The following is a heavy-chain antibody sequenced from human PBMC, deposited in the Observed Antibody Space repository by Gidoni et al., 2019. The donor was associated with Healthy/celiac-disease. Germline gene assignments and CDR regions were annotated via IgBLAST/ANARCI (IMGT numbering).Heavy chain of an antibody. CDR3: TRVGGYCSSTSCYVGYYYYYMDV. J-gene: IGHJ6*03. D-gene: IGHD2-2*01. CDR1: GFTFGDYA. Sequence: EVQLVESGGGLVKPGRSLRLSCTASGFTFGDYAMRWFRQAPGKGLEWVGFIRNKAYGGTTEYAASVKGRFTISRDDSKSIAYLQMNSLKTEDTAVYYCTRVGGYCSSTSCYVGYYYYYMDVWGKGTTVTVSS. CDR2: IRNKAYGGTT. V-gene: IGHV3-49*05.